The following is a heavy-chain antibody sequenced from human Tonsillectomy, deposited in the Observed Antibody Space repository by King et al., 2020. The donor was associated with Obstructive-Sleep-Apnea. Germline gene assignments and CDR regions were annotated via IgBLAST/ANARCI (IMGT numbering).Heavy chain of an antibody. V-gene: IGHV4-30-4*01. J-gene: IGHJ4*02. CDR2: IYYSGST. CDR1: GGSISSGDYY. Sequence: QLQESGPGLVKPSQTLSLTCTVSGGSISSGDYYWSWIRQPPGKGLEWIGYIYYSGSTSYNPSLKSRLTISADTSKNQFSLKLSSVTAADTAVYYCARSDYFDTSGYLVWGQGTLVTGSS. CDR3: ARSDYFDTSGYLV. D-gene: IGHD3-22*01.